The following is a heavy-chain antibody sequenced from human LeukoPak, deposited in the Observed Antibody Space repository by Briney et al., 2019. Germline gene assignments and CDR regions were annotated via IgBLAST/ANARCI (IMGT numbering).Heavy chain of an antibody. Sequence: PSETLSLTRTVACGFISRYYWSCTRQPAGKGLEWIGRIYSSGSTNYNPSLKSRVTMSVDTYKNQFSLKLSYRTAADTAVYYCARAVYPNMVSLDYWGQGTLVTVSS. CDR1: CGFISRYY. V-gene: IGHV4-4*07. D-gene: IGHD3-10*01. CDR3: ARAVYPNMVSLDY. J-gene: IGHJ4*02. CDR2: IYSSGST.